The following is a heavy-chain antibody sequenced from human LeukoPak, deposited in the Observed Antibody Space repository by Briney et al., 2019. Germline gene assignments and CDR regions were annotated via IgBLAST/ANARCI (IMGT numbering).Heavy chain of an antibody. J-gene: IGHJ4*02. CDR3: ESLHWLVVY. V-gene: IGHV3-53*01. D-gene: IGHD6-19*01. CDR1: AFTVSSNY. CDR2: IYSGGST. Sequence: GGSLRLSCAASAFTVSSNYMSWVRQAPGKGLEWVSVIYSGGSTYYADSVKGRFTISRDNSKNTLYLQMNSLRAEDTAVYYCESLHWLVVYWGQGTLLTVSS.